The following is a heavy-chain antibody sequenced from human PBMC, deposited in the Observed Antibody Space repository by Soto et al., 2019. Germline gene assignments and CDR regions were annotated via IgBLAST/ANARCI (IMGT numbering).Heavy chain of an antibody. V-gene: IGHV4-59*01. CDR1: GVSISSYF. J-gene: IGHJ4*02. D-gene: IGHD6-25*01. CDR2: TYHRGST. CDR3: ARIGGYHGPLDY. Sequence: SETLSLTCSVSGVSISSYFWSWIRQAPGRGLEWIGYTYHRGSTNYSPSLKSRVAISLDTSENQFSLKVNSVTAADTAVYYCARIGGYHGPLDYWGQGTPVTSPQ.